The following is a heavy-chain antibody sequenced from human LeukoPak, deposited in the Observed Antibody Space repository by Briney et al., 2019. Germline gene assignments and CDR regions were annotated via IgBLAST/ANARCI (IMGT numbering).Heavy chain of an antibody. CDR2: ISGSGGSI. Sequence: GGSLRLSCAASGFTFSSYAMSWVRQAPGKGLEWVSAISGSGGSIYYADSVKGRFTISRDNSKNTLYLQMNSLRAEDTAVYYCAKDLGRPGGGYWGQGTLVTVSS. V-gene: IGHV3-23*01. CDR3: AKDLGRPGGGY. CDR1: GFTFSSYA. J-gene: IGHJ4*02. D-gene: IGHD1-1*01.